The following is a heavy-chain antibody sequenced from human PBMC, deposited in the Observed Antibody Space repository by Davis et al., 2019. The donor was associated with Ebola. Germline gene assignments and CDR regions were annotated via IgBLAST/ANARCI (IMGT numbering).Heavy chain of an antibody. Sequence: GESLKISCATSGFTVNSNYMSWVRQAPGKGLEWVSLIYSRGSTYYADSVKGRFTLSRDNSKNTLYLQMNSLRAEDTAVYYCARDGEYCTNGICSTYFDNWGQGTLVTVSS. V-gene: IGHV3-66*01. J-gene: IGHJ4*02. D-gene: IGHD2-8*01. CDR3: ARDGEYCTNGICSTYFDN. CDR2: IYSRGST. CDR1: GFTVNSNY.